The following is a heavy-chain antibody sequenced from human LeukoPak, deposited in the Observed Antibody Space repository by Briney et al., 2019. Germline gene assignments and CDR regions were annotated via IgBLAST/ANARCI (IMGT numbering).Heavy chain of an antibody. Sequence: GGSLRLSCAASGFTFSGYVMTWVRQAPGKGLECVSSITFSSSHIYYADSVKGRFTISRDNTKDSLYLQMNSLRAEDTAVYYCARSLYLVYCSGGSCTPDAFDIWGQGTMVTVSS. D-gene: IGHD2-15*01. CDR2: ITFSSSHI. CDR1: GFTFSGYV. J-gene: IGHJ3*02. CDR3: ARSLYLVYCSGGSCTPDAFDI. V-gene: IGHV3-21*01.